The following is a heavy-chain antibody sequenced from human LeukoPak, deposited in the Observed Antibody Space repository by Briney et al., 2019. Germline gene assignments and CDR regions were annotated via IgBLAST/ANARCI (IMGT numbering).Heavy chain of an antibody. Sequence: RASVKVSCKASGYTITSYGISWVRQAPGQGLEWMGWISAYNGNTNYAQKLQGRVTMTTDTSTSTAYMELRSLRSDDTAVYYCARDREAYCSGGSCYRTLYYFDYWGQGTLVTVSS. V-gene: IGHV1-18*01. CDR2: ISAYNGNT. CDR1: GYTITSYG. CDR3: ARDREAYCSGGSCYRTLYYFDY. J-gene: IGHJ4*02. D-gene: IGHD2-15*01.